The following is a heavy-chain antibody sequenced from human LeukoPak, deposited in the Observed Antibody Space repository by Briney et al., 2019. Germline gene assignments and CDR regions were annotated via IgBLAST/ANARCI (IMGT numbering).Heavy chain of an antibody. J-gene: IGHJ4*02. CDR1: GFTFSSHG. CDR2: IWYDGSNK. V-gene: IGHV3-33*01. CDR3: AREFGKYYFDY. Sequence: GGSLRLSCAASGFTFSSHGMHWVRQAPGKGLEWVAIIWYDGSNKYYADSVKGRFTISRDNSKNTLYLQMNSLRAEDTAVYYCAREFGKYYFDYWGQGTLVTVSS. D-gene: IGHD3-16*01.